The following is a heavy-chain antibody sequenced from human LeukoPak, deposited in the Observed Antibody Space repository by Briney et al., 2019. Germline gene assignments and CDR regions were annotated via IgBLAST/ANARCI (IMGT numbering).Heavy chain of an antibody. V-gene: IGHV3-7*01. CDR3: ARDPYSGSYGNYYYYFMDV. J-gene: IGHJ6*03. D-gene: IGHD1-26*01. CDR1: GFTIRNHW. CDR2: IKEDGGEK. Sequence: GGSLRLSCEVSGFTIRNHWMSWVRQAPGKGLEWVANIKEDGGEKYYVDSVKGRFTISRDNGKNSLYLQMNSLRAEDTAVYYCARDPYSGSYGNYYYYFMDVWGKGTTVTISS.